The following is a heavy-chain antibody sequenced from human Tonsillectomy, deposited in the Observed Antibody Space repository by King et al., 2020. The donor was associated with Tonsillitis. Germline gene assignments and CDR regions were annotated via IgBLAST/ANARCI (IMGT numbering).Heavy chain of an antibody. Sequence: MQLQESGPGLVKPSETLSLTCIVSGGSISSSSHYWGWIPQTPGKGLEWIGSIYYSGSTYYNPSLKSRVTISVDTSKKQFSLKLSSVTAADTAVYYCARQRYGDHEVDYWGQGTLVTVSS. V-gene: IGHV4-39*07. CDR2: IYYSGST. CDR3: ARQRYGDHEVDY. D-gene: IGHD4-17*01. J-gene: IGHJ4*02. CDR1: GGSISSSSHY.